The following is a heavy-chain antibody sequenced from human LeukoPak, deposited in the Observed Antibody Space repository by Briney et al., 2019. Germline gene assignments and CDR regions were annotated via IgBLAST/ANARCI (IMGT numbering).Heavy chain of an antibody. J-gene: IGHJ4*02. V-gene: IGHV3-23*01. CDR1: GFTFSSYA. CDR2: ISGSGDST. Sequence: GGSLRLPCAASGFTFSSYAMSWVRQAPGKGLEWVSVISGSGDSTYYADSVKGRFTISRDNSKNTLYLQMNSLRAEDTAVYYCAKETTYSFVDYWGQGTLVTVSS. CDR3: AKETTYSFVDY. D-gene: IGHD1-1*01.